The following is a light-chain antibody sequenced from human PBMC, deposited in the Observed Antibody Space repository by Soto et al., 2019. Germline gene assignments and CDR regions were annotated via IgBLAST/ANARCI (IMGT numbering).Light chain of an antibody. CDR2: GAS. Sequence: EIVLTQSPGTLCLSPGERATLSCRASQSVSSSDLAWYQQKPGQAPRLLIYGASSRATGIPDRFSGSGSGTDFTLTISRLEPEDFAVHYCQQYGRSLPWTFGQGTKVEIK. V-gene: IGKV3-20*01. CDR1: QSVSSSD. CDR3: QQYGRSLPWT. J-gene: IGKJ1*01.